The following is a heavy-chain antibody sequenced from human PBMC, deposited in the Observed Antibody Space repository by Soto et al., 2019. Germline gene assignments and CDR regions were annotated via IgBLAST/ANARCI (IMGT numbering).Heavy chain of an antibody. Sequence: SGATLMNPTQPLTLTCTFSRFSLRTSGVGVGWIRQPPGKALEWLALLYWDDDERYSPSLKSRLTITKDTSKNQVVLTMTNMDPVDTATYYCALRRWEYYHVRISTLPFFVYWGQGTLVTV. CDR1: RFSLRTSGVG. D-gene: IGHD3-10*02. J-gene: IGHJ4*02. CDR3: ALRRWEYYHVRISTLPFFVY. V-gene: IGHV2-5*02. CDR2: LYWDDDE.